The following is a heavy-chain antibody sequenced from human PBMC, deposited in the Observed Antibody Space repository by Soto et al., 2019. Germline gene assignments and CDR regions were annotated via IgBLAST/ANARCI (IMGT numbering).Heavy chain of an antibody. CDR3: ARAGHRGYCSGGSCYPY. CDR2: MKFNSGGT. CDR1: GHTFTGYY. Sequence: QVPLVQSGAEVKKPGASVKVSCKTSGHTFTGYYMHWVRQAPGQGLEWMGWMKFNSGGTNYAQKFQGRVTMTRDTSISTAYMELSSLRSDDTAVYYCARAGHRGYCSGGSCYPYWGQGTLVTVSS. J-gene: IGHJ4*02. V-gene: IGHV1-2*02. D-gene: IGHD2-15*01.